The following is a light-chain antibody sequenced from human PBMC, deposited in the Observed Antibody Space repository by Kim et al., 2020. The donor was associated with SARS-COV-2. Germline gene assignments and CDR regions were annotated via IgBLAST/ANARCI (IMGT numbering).Light chain of an antibody. CDR2: DAS. CDR1: QSVSSY. Sequence: PGERVTLSCRASQSVSSYLAWYQQKPGQAPRLLIYDASNRATGIPARFSGSGSGTDFTLTISSLEPEDFAVYYCQQRSNWYTFGQGTKLEI. V-gene: IGKV3-11*01. CDR3: QQRSNWYT. J-gene: IGKJ2*01.